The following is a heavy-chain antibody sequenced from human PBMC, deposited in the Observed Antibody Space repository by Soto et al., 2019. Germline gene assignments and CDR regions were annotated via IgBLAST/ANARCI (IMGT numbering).Heavy chain of an antibody. CDR2: TYYRSKWYN. J-gene: IGHJ5*02. Sequence: PSQTLSLTCAISRDTVSSNSAAWNWIRQSPSRGLEWLGRTYYRSKWYNDYAVSVKSRITINPDTSKNQFSLQLNSVTPEDAAVYYCARGKCSGGSCYSDNWFDPWGQGALVTVSS. CDR1: RDTVSSNSAA. D-gene: IGHD2-15*01. V-gene: IGHV6-1*01. CDR3: ARGKCSGGSCYSDNWFDP.